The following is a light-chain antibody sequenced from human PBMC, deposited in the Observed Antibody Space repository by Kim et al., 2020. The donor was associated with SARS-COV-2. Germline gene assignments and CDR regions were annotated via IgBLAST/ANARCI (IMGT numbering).Light chain of an antibody. J-gene: IGLJ2*01. CDR2: DVS. CDR3: SSYTGNTTSVL. Sequence: QSALTQPASVSGSPGQSITIPCAGTSTDVGGYNSVSWYQQHPGKAPKLMIYDVSNRPSGVSNRFSGSKSDNTASLTISGLQAEDEADYFCSSYTGNTTSVLFGGGTKVTVL. CDR1: STDVGGYNS. V-gene: IGLV2-14*03.